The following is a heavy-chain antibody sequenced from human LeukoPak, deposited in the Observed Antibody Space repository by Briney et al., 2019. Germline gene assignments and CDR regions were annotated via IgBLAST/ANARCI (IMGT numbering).Heavy chain of an antibody. CDR1: GFTFDDYA. CDR2: ISGDGGRT. J-gene: IGHJ4*02. D-gene: IGHD2/OR15-2a*01. V-gene: IGHV3-43*02. CDR3: AKGYYIPRY. Sequence: GGSLRLSCAASGFTFDDYAMHWVRQAPGKGLEWVSLISGDGGRTYYADSVKGRLTISRDNNKNSLYLQMNSLGTEDTAFYYCAKGYYIPRYWGQGILVTVSS.